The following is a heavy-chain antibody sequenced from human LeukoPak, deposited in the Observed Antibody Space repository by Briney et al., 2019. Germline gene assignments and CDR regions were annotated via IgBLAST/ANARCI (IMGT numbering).Heavy chain of an antibody. CDR3: ARGAAAGRSDAEFDY. D-gene: IGHD6-13*01. CDR2: IYYSGST. CDR1: GGSISSYY. Sequence: SETLSLTCTVSGGSISSYYWSWIRQPPGKGLEWIGYIYYSGSTNHNPSLKSRVTISVDTSKNQFSLKLSSVTAADTAVYYCARGAAAGRSDAEFDYWGQGTLVTVSS. J-gene: IGHJ4*02. V-gene: IGHV4-59*01.